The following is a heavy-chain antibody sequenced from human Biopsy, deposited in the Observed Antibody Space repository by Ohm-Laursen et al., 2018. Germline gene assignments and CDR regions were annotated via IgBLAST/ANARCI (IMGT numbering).Heavy chain of an antibody. Sequence: SVKASCKLPRGTFTNYGANWVRQAPGQGLEWLGENIPILGTGNYAQKFQDRVTVAAGTSTGTATMDLGSLQSDDTAVYYCARGRRHCSGACSRWYFDLWGRGTLVTVSS. V-gene: IGHV1-69*06. CDR1: RGTFTNYG. CDR3: ARGRRHCSGACSRWYFDL. J-gene: IGHJ2*01. D-gene: IGHD2-21*02. CDR2: NIPILGTG.